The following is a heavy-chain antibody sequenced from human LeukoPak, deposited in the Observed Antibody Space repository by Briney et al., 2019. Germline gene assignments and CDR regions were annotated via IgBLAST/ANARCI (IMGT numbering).Heavy chain of an antibody. J-gene: IGHJ4*02. CDR1: GFTFSDYY. CDR3: ALTKGGVYFHY. Sequence: PGGSLRLSCAASGFTFSDYYMGWIRQAPGKGLEWVSYISDNGRNIYYSDSVKGRFTISRDNAKNSLYLQMNSLRAGDTALYYCALTKGGVYFHYWGQGTLVTVSS. D-gene: IGHD4-11*01. CDR2: ISDNGRNI. V-gene: IGHV3-11*01.